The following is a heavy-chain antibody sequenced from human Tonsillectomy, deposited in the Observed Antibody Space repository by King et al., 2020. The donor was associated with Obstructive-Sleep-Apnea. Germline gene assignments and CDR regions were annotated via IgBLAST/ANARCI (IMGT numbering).Heavy chain of an antibody. Sequence: VQLVESGGGLVQPGGSLKLSCAASGFTFTAYWMSWVSQAPGAVLEWVAHIKQDVREDYYVSAVKGRFTISRDNAKNSLFLQMTNLRAEDTAVYFCVRDRLGHLFEGFDIWGQGTMVTVSS. D-gene: IGHD3-10*01. V-gene: IGHV3-7*01. CDR3: VRDRLGHLFEGFDI. J-gene: IGHJ3*02. CDR2: IKQDVRED. CDR1: GFTFTAYW.